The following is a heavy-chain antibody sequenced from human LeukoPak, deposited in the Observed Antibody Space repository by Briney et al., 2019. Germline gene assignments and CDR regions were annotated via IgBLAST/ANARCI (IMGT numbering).Heavy chain of an antibody. J-gene: IGHJ6*03. Sequence: GGSLRLSCAASGFTFDDFGMSWVRQAPGKGLEWVSGVNWNGDGTGYADSVEGRFTISRDNANNSLYLQMNSLRVEDTALYYCARLGGPDYYFYYYMDVWGKGTTVTVS. CDR1: GFTFDDFG. CDR3: ARLGGPDYYFYYYMDV. D-gene: IGHD1-26*01. CDR2: VNWNGDGT. V-gene: IGHV3-20*04.